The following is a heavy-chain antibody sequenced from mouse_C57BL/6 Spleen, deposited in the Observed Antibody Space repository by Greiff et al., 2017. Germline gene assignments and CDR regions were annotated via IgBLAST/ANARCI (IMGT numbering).Heavy chain of an antibody. CDR1: GYSFTDYN. D-gene: IGHD1-1*01. V-gene: IGHV1-39*01. Sequence: VQLKESGPELVKPGASVKISCKASGYSFTDYNMNWVKQSNGKSLEWIGVINPNYGTTSYNQKFKGKATLTVDQSSSTAYMQLNSLTSEDSAVYYCARGHYYYGSGGTPAWFAYWGQGTLVTVSA. CDR3: ARGHYYYGSGGTPAWFAY. CDR2: INPNYGTT. J-gene: IGHJ3*01.